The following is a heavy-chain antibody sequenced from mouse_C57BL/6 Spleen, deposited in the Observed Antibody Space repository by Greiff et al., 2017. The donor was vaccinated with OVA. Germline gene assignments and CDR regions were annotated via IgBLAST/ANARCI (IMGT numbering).Heavy chain of an antibody. CDR3: TRSPDCYYFDY. Sequence: VQLKESGGGLVKPGGSLKLSCAASGFTFSSYAMYWVRQTPEKRLEWVATISDGGSYTYYPDNVKGRFTISRDNAKNKLYLEMSHLKSEDTAMYYCTRSPDCYYFDYWGQGTTLTVSS. CDR1: GFTFSSYA. D-gene: IGHD2-4*01. J-gene: IGHJ2*01. CDR2: ISDGGSYT. V-gene: IGHV5-4*01.